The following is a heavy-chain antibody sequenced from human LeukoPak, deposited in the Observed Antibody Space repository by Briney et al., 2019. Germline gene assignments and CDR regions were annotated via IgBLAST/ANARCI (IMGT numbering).Heavy chain of an antibody. J-gene: IGHJ4*02. CDR2: IKQDGSEK. V-gene: IGHV3-7*01. Sequence: GGSLRLSCAASGFTFSSYWMSWVRQAPGKGLEWVANIKQDGSEKYYVDSVKGRFTISRDNAKNSLYLQMNSLRAEDTAVYYCAREPKRVLLWFGELPDYYFDYWGQGTLVTVSS. CDR1: GFTFSSYW. D-gene: IGHD3-10*01. CDR3: AREPKRVLLWFGELPDYYFDY.